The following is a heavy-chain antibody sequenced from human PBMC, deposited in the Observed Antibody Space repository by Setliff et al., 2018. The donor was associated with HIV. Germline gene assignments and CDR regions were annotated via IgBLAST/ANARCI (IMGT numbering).Heavy chain of an antibody. CDR3: ASLSSGSDWYFDL. V-gene: IGHV4-61*08. J-gene: IGHJ2*01. Sequence: PSETLSLTCTVSGGTIASGGHYWSWIRQPPGKGLEWIGEINHSGSTNYNPSLKSRVTISVDTSKNHFSLKLSSVTAADTAVYYCASLSSGSDWYFDLWGRGTLVTVSS. CDR2: INHSGST. D-gene: IGHD3-22*01. CDR1: GGTIASGGHY.